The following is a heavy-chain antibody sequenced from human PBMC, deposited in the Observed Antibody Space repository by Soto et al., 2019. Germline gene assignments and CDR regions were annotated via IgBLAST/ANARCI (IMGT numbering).Heavy chain of an antibody. Sequence: QVQLVQSGAEVKKPGSSVKVSCKASGGTFSSYAISWVRQAPGQGLEWMGGIIPIFGTANYAQKFQGRVTITADESTSTAYMELSSLRAEHTAVYYCASAVVTLEYYYGMDVWGQGTTVTVS. CDR3: ASAVVTLEYYYGMDV. V-gene: IGHV1-69*12. CDR1: GGTFSSYA. CDR2: IIPIFGTA. J-gene: IGHJ6*02. D-gene: IGHD2-15*01.